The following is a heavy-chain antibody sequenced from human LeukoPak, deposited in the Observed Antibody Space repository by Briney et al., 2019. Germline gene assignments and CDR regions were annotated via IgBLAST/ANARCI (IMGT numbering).Heavy chain of an antibody. CDR3: ARARSLRFLEWLPLRY. CDR2: INPNSGGT. J-gene: IGHJ4*02. CDR1: GYTFTGYY. D-gene: IGHD3-3*01. V-gene: IGHV1-2*02. Sequence: GASVKASCKASGYTFTGYYMHWVRQAPGQGLEWMGWINPNSGGTNYAQKFQGRVTMTRDTSISTAYMELSRLRSDDTAVYYCARARSLRFLEWLPLRYWGQGTLVTVSS.